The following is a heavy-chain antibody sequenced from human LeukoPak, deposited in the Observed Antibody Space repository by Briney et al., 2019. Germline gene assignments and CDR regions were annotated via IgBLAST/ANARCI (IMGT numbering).Heavy chain of an antibody. CDR3: ARDGTAPGLYFDL. CDR2: IRQDGGEK. Sequence: GGSLRLSCAVSGFTFTSHWMNWVRQAPGKGLEWVASIRQDGGEKSYVDSVKGRFTISRDNTKNSLYLQMSSLRPEDTAVYYCARDGTAPGLYFDLWGQGTLVTVSS. J-gene: IGHJ4*01. V-gene: IGHV3-7*01. D-gene: IGHD6-13*01. CDR1: GFTFTSHW.